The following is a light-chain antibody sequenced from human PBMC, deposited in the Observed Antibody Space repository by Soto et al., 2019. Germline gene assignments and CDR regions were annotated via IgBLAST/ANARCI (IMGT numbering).Light chain of an antibody. CDR1: SSDVGADKS. V-gene: IGLV2-14*01. J-gene: IGLJ1*01. CDR2: GVS. CDR3: SPYTRSSNYV. Sequence: QSALTQPASVSGSPGQSITISCTGTSSDVGADKSVSWYQQHPGKAPKLVIYGVSDRPSGASSRFTGSKSGNTASLSISGLQAEDEADYYCSPYTRSSNYVFGTGTKFT.